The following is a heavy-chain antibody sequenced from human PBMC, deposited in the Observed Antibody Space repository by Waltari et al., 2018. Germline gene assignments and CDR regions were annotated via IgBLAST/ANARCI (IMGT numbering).Heavy chain of an antibody. CDR1: GGSISSGRYY. J-gene: IGHJ2*01. CDR3: VRDSSWYLHWYFDF. Sequence: QLQLQESGPGLVKPSETLSLTSTASGGSISSGRYYWGWIRQPPGKGLEWIGSFYSSGKTYYNPSLESRVTISTDASEDQFSLKLTSVTAADTAVYYCVRDSSWYLHWYFDFWGRGTLVTVSS. D-gene: IGHD6-13*01. V-gene: IGHV4-39*01. CDR2: FYSSGKT.